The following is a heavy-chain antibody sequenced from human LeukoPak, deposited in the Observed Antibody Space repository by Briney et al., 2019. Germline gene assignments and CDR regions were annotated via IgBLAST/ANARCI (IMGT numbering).Heavy chain of an antibody. CDR1: GYTFNSYG. CDR3: ARDLARGYSYSYNAFDI. V-gene: IGHV1-18*01. D-gene: IGHD5-18*01. CDR2: ITAGNGNT. Sequence: ASVKVSCKASGYTFNSYGIGWVRQAPRQGLEWMGWITAGNGNTNYAQKVQGRVTMTTDTSTSTAYMELRSLRSDDTAVYFCARDLARGYSYSYNAFDIWGQGTMVTVSS. J-gene: IGHJ3*02.